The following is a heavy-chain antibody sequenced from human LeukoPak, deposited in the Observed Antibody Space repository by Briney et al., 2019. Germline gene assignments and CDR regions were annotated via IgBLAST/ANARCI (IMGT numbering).Heavy chain of an antibody. CDR1: GGSISSSSYY. CDR3: ARMTPAAIATRSYYHYMDV. D-gene: IGHD2-21*01. V-gene: IGHV4-39*07. J-gene: IGHJ6*03. CDR2: MCDSGST. Sequence: SETLSLTCTVSGGSISSSSYYWGWIRQPPGKGLEWIGSMCDSGSTYFTPSLESRVTISLDTSKTHFSLTLRSVTAADTAVYYCARMTPAAIATRSYYHYMDVWGKGTTVTVSS.